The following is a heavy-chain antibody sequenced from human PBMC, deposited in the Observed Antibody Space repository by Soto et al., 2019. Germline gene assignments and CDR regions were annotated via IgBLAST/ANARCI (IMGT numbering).Heavy chain of an antibody. CDR1: GFSFSSGSFY. J-gene: IGHJ4*02. CDR3: ARGATVNQFDY. V-gene: IGHV4-61*01. Sequence: KTSETLSLTCTVSGFSFSSGSFYWAWIRQPPGKGLEWVGFGSYSGTTNYKPSLKSRVTISVDTSRSQISLKVSSLTAADTAVYYSARGATVNQFDYWGRGTLVTVSS. D-gene: IGHD4-17*01. CDR2: GSYSGTT.